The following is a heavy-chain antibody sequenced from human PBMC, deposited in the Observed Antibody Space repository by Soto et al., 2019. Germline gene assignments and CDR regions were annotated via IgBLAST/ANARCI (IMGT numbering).Heavy chain of an antibody. V-gene: IGHV1-18*01. Sequence: ASVKVSCKASGYTFTSYGISWVRQAPGQRLEWMGWINAYNGNTKYSQKFQGRVTITTDTSTSTVYMELSSLRSEDTAVYYCARDVSAYDTTFDYWGQGTLVTVSS. D-gene: IGHD3-22*01. J-gene: IGHJ4*02. CDR1: GYTFTSYG. CDR3: ARDVSAYDTTFDY. CDR2: INAYNGNT.